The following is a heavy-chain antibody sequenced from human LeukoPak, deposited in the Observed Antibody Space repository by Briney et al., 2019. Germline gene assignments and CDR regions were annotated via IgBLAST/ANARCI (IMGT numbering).Heavy chain of an antibody. D-gene: IGHD5-18*01. V-gene: IGHV1-2*06. Sequence: ASVKVSCKASGYTFTGYYMHWVRQAPGQGLEWMGRINPNSGGTNYAQKFQGRVTMARDTSISTACMELSRLRSDDTAVYYCAREIQLWAHFDYWGQGTLVTVSS. J-gene: IGHJ4*02. CDR1: GYTFTGYY. CDR3: AREIQLWAHFDY. CDR2: INPNSGGT.